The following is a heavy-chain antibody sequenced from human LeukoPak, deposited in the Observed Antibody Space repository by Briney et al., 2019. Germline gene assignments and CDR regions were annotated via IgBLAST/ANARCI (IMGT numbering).Heavy chain of an antibody. CDR3: EKDRVITMIVVVITHFDY. CDR1: GFTFSSYA. Sequence: GGSLRLSCAASGFTFSSYAMSWVRQAPGKGLEWVSAISGSGGSTYYADSVKGRFTISRDNSKNTLYLQMNSLRAEDTAVYYCEKDRVITMIVVVITHFDYWGQGTLVTVSS. CDR2: ISGSGGST. J-gene: IGHJ4*02. D-gene: IGHD3-22*01. V-gene: IGHV3-23*01.